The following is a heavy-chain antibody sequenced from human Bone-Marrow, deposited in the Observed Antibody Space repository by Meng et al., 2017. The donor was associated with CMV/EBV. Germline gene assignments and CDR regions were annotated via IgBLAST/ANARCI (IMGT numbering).Heavy chain of an antibody. J-gene: IGHJ4*02. CDR1: GYTFTGYY. CDR3: ARDPSLRRFLEWLLDY. V-gene: IGHV1-2*02. CDR2: INPNSGGT. D-gene: IGHD3-3*01. Sequence: ASVKVSCKASGYTFTGYYMHWVRQAPGQGLEWMGWINPNSGGTSYAQKFQGRVTMTRDTSISTAYMELSRLRSDDTAVYYCARDPSLRRFLEWLLDYWVQGTLVTVSS.